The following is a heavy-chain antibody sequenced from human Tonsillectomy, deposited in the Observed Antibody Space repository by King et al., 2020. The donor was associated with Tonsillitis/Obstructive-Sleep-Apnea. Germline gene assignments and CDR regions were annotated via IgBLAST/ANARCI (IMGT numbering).Heavy chain of an antibody. CDR3: VKAKWNYYDSGGLFDS. J-gene: IGHJ4*02. Sequence: DVQLVESGGGLVQPGGSLRLSCSASGFTFSTYEMHWVRQAPGKGLKYVSGISDDGGSIYYAESVKGRFTISRDNSKNTLYLQMSSLRAEDTAVYYCVKAKWNYYDSGGLFDSWGQGSLVIVSS. D-gene: IGHD3-22*01. V-gene: IGHV3-64D*06. CDR1: GFTFSTYE. CDR2: ISDDGGSI.